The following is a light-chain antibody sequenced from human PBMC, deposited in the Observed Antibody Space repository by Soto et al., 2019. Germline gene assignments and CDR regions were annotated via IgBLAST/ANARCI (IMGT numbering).Light chain of an antibody. Sequence: DIQMTQSPSTLSGSVGDRVTITCRASQTISSWLAWYQQKPGKAPKLLIYKASTLKSGVPPRFSVSGSGTEFTLTISSLQPDDFATYYCKHYNSYSEAFGQGTKVDIK. CDR3: KHYNSYSEA. CDR1: QTISSW. V-gene: IGKV1-5*03. J-gene: IGKJ1*01. CDR2: KAS.